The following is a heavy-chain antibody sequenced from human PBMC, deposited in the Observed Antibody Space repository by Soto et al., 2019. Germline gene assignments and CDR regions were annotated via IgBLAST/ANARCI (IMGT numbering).Heavy chain of an antibody. V-gene: IGHV4-59*01. CDR2: IYYSGST. CDR1: GGSISSCY. J-gene: IGHJ6*02. CDR3: ARATTMVRGVGYYYYYGMDV. Sequence: PSETLSLTCTVSGGSISSCYWSWIRQPPGKGLEWIGYIYYSGSTNYNPSLKSRVTISVDTSKNQFSLKLSSVTAADTAVYYCARATTMVRGVGYYYYYGMDVWGQGTTVTVSS. D-gene: IGHD3-10*01.